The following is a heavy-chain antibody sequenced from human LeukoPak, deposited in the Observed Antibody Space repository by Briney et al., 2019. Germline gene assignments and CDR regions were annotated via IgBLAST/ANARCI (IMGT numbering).Heavy chain of an antibody. CDR1: GGSFSGYY. D-gene: IGHD3-3*01. CDR3: ARGFYDFWSGYYIPYWRIYFDY. Sequence: KPSETPSPPCAVHGGSFSGYYWSWIRQPPGKGLGWIRENNHSGNTNYNPSLKSRVTISVDTSKNQFSLKLSSVTAADTAVYYCARGFYDFWSGYYIPYWRIYFDYWGQGTLVTVSS. V-gene: IGHV4-34*01. J-gene: IGHJ4*02. CDR2: NNHSGNT.